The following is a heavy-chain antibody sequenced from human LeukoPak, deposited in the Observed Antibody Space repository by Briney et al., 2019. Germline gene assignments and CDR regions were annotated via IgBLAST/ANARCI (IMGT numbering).Heavy chain of an antibody. D-gene: IGHD3-10*01. J-gene: IGHJ6*04. CDR2: IYHSGST. CDR1: GDSISSGVYS. CDR3: ARSLWLGEFLD. Sequence: SETLSLTCAVSGDSISSGVYSWSWIRQPPGKGLEWIGDIYHSGSTHYNPSLKSRLTRSLDTSKNHFYLSLSSVTAADTAVYYCARSLWLGEFLDWGKGTTVIVSS. V-gene: IGHV4-30-2*01.